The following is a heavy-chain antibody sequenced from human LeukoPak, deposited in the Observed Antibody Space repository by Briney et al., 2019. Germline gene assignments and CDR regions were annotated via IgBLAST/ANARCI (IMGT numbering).Heavy chain of an antibody. Sequence: GGSLRLSCAASGFTFSGSAMHWVRQASGKGLEWVGRIRSKANSYATAYAASVKGRFTISRDDSKNTAYPQMNSLKTEDTAVYYCARGRSTWHLDYWGQGTLVTVSS. J-gene: IGHJ4*02. CDR1: GFTFSGSA. D-gene: IGHD1-26*01. CDR2: IRSKANSYAT. CDR3: ARGRSTWHLDY. V-gene: IGHV3-73*01.